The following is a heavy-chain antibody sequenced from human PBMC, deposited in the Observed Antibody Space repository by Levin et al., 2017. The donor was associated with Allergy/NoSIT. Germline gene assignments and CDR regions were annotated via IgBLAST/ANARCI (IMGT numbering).Heavy chain of an antibody. CDR1: GGAFRTYT. D-gene: IGHD3-10*01. J-gene: IGHJ5*02. CDR3: AREYGGHFFDP. V-gene: IGHV1-69*13. Sequence: GASVKVSCKASGGAFRTYTINWVRQAPGQGLEWMGMIIPMFGTINHAQKFLDRVAISADESTSTAYMELNSLTSDDTAVYYCAREYGGHFFDPWGQGTLVTVSS. CDR2: IIPMFGTI.